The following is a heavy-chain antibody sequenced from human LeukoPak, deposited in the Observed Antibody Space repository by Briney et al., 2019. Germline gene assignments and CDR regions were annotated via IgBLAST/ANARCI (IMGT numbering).Heavy chain of an antibody. CDR3: ARDRAYYDSSGPGGY. J-gene: IGHJ4*02. CDR2: IYHSGST. D-gene: IGHD3-22*01. Sequence: SETLSLTCTVSGYSISSGYYWGWIRQPPGKGLEWIGSIYHSGSTYYNPSLKSRVTISVDTSKNQFSLKLSSVTAADTAVYYCARDRAYYDSSGPGGYWGQGTLVTVSS. V-gene: IGHV4-38-2*02. CDR1: GYSISSGYY.